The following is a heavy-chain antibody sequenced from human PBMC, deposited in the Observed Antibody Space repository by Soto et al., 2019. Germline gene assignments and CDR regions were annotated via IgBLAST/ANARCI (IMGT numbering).Heavy chain of an antibody. V-gene: IGHV1-69*18. CDR2: IIPFIGAP. CDR1: GGTFNTYS. CDR3: ARGGDSSSLRAFYSYGFDV. J-gene: IGHJ6*02. Sequence: QVQLVQSGAEVKKPGSSVKVSCKASGGTFNTYSFGWLRQAPGQGLQWMGSIIPFIGAPNYAQNFQARVTITADESTTTAYRELSGLKSEDTAVYFCARGGDSSSLRAFYSYGFDVWGQGTSVTVSS. D-gene: IGHD6-6*01.